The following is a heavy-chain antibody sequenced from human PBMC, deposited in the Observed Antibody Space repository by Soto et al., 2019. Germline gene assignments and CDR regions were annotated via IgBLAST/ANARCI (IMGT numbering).Heavy chain of an antibody. D-gene: IGHD3-10*01. Sequence: ASVKVSCKTSGYTFSSYTIAWVRQAPGQGLEWLGWISPDDGNTEYEQKFQGRVTMTADTLTSNAYMELRSLKYDDTAVYYCARVEAPFGESLHWGQGTQVTVSS. V-gene: IGHV1-18*01. CDR3: ARVEAPFGESLH. CDR1: GYTFSSYT. J-gene: IGHJ4*02. CDR2: ISPDDGNT.